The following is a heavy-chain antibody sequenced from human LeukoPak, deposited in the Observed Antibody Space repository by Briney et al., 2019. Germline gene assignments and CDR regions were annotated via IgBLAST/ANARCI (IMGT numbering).Heavy chain of an antibody. V-gene: IGHV3-23*01. CDR1: GFTFSSYV. J-gene: IGHJ4*02. CDR2: ISGSRGNT. CDR3: ARDEGGRIAAADQ. D-gene: IGHD6-13*01. Sequence: GGSLRLSCSASGFTFSSYVMSWVRQAPGKGLEWVSAISGSRGNTYYADSVKGRFTISRDNAKNSLYLQMNSLRAEDTAVYYCARDEGGRIAAADQWGQGTLVTVSS.